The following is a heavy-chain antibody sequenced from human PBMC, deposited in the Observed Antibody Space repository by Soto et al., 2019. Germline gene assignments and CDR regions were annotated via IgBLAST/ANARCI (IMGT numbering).Heavy chain of an antibody. CDR2: INAGNGST. V-gene: IGHV1-3*01. D-gene: IGHD3-22*01. CDR3: ARERPDSSGYYDWAYFDY. CDR1: GYTFTSYA. Sequence: ASVKVSCKASGYTFTSYAMHWVRQAPGQRLEWMGWINAGNGSTKYSQKFQGRVTITRDTSASTAYMELSSLRSEDTAVYYCARERPDSSGYYDWAYFDYWGQGTLVTVSS. J-gene: IGHJ4*02.